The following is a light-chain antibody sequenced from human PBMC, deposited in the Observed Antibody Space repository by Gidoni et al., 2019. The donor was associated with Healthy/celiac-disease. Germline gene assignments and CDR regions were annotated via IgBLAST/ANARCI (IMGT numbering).Light chain of an antibody. V-gene: IGKV1-5*01. CDR3: QQYNV. Sequence: QMTQSPSTLSASVGDRVTITCRASQSISSWLAWYQQKPGKAPKLLIYDASSLESGVPSRFSGSGSGTEFTLTISSLQPDDFATYYCQQYNVFGQGTKLEIK. CDR1: QSISSW. J-gene: IGKJ2*01. CDR2: DAS.